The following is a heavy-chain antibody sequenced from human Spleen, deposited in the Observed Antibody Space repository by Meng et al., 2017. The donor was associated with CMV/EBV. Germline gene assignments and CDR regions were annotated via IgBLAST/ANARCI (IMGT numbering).Heavy chain of an antibody. CDR1: GFTFDDYA. J-gene: IGHJ6*02. CDR3: AKDNYGSGSYYNRDYYYYGMDV. V-gene: IGHV3-43D*03. CDR2: ISWDGGST. Sequence: GESLKISCAASGFTFDDYAMHWVRQAPGKGLEWVSLISWDGGSTYYADSVKGRFTISRDNSKNSLYLQMNSLRAEATALYYCAKDNYGSGSYYNRDYYYYGMDVWGQGTTVTVSS. D-gene: IGHD3-10*01.